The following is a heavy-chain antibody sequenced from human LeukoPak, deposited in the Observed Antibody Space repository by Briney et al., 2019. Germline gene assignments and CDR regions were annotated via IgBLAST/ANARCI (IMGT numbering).Heavy chain of an antibody. V-gene: IGHV4-31*03. CDR3: ARGDDSSGYLFDY. D-gene: IGHD3-22*01. CDR1: GGSISSGGYY. CDR2: IYYSGST. J-gene: IGHJ4*02. Sequence: SQTLSLTCTVSGGSISSGGYYWSWIRQHPGKGLEWIGYIYYSGSTNYNPSLKSRVTISVDTSKNQFSLKLSSVTAADTAVYYCARGDDSSGYLFDYWGQGTLVTVSS.